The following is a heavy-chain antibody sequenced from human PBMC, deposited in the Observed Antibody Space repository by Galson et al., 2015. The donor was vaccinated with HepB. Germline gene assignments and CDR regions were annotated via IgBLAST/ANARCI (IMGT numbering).Heavy chain of an antibody. Sequence: LTCAVYGGSFSGYYWSWIRQPPGKGLEWIGEINHSGSTNYNPSLKSRVTIPVNKSKNQFSLKLSSVTAADTAVYYCASRLVVVPAAMRRWFDHWGQGTLVTVSS. D-gene: IGHD2-2*01. CDR3: ASRLVVVPAAMRRWFDH. CDR1: GGSFSGYY. V-gene: IGHV4-34*01. J-gene: IGHJ5*02. CDR2: INHSGST.